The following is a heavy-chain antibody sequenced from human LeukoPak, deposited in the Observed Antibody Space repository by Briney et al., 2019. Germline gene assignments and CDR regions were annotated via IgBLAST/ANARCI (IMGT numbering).Heavy chain of an antibody. CDR3: ASTSTGGNSDY. D-gene: IGHD4-23*01. CDR2: IYYSGST. Sequence: SETLSLTCTVSGGSISSYYWSWIRQPPGKGLEWIGYIYYSGSTNYNPSLKSRVTISVDTSKNQFSLKLSSVTAADTAVYYCASTSTGGNSDYWGQGTLVTVSS. J-gene: IGHJ4*02. V-gene: IGHV4-59*08. CDR1: GGSISSYY.